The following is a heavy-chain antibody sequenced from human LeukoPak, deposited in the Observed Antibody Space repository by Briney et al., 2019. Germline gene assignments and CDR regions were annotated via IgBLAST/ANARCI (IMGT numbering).Heavy chain of an antibody. Sequence: PSETLSLTCTVSGGSISRYYWSWIRQPPGKGLEWIGYIYYSGSTNYNPSLKSRVTISVDTSKNQFSLKLSSVTAADTAVYYCARDYSGLFHYFDYWGQGTLVTVSS. D-gene: IGHD1-26*01. J-gene: IGHJ4*02. CDR1: GGSISRYY. CDR3: ARDYSGLFHYFDY. CDR2: IYYSGST. V-gene: IGHV4-59*01.